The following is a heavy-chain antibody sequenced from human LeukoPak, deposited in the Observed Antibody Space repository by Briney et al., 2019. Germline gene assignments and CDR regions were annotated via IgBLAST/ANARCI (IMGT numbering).Heavy chain of an antibody. V-gene: IGHV3-30*18. CDR2: ISYDGSNK. D-gene: IGHD3-10*01. J-gene: IGHJ2*01. Sequence: GGSLRLSWAASGFTFSSYGMHWVRQAPGKGLEWVAVISYDGSNKYYADSVKGRFTISRDNSKNTLYLQMNSLRAEDTAVYYCAKGTYYYGSTESTGSWYFDLWGRGTLVTVSS. CDR3: AKGTYYYGSTESTGSWYFDL. CDR1: GFTFSSYG.